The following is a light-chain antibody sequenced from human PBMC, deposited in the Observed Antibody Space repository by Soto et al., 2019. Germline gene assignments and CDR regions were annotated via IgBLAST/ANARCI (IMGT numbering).Light chain of an antibody. CDR3: TSYTTSSTQV. J-gene: IGLJ1*01. CDR2: DVS. Sequence: QSVLTLPASVSGSPGQSITISCTGTISDVGGYNYVSWYQQHPGKAPKLMIYDVSNRPSGVSNRFSGSKSGNTASLTISGLQAEDEADYYCTSYTTSSTQVFGTGTKVTVL. V-gene: IGLV2-14*03. CDR1: ISDVGGYNY.